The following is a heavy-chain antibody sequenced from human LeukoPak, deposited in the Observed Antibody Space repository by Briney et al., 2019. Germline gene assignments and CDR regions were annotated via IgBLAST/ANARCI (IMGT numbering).Heavy chain of an antibody. CDR1: GFTFSSYA. J-gene: IGHJ4*02. D-gene: IGHD6-13*01. CDR3: AMRGIAAAGQPVDY. Sequence: GGSLRLSCAASGFTFSSYAMSWVRQAPGKGLEWVSAISGSGGSTYYADSVKGRFTISRDNSKNTLYLQMNSLRAEDTAVYYCAMRGIAAAGQPVDYWGQGTLVTVPS. V-gene: IGHV3-23*01. CDR2: ISGSGGST.